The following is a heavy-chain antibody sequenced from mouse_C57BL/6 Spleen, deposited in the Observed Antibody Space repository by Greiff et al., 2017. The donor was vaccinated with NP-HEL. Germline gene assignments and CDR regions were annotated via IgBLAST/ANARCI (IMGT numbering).Heavy chain of an antibody. D-gene: IGHD3-2*02. CDR2: INPTSGET. Sequence: VQLQQSGPELVKPGASVKLSCKASGYTFTDYYMNWVKQSLGKGLEWIGDINPTSGETSYNKKFKAKATLTVDKSSSTAYMELRSLTSEDSAVYYCARGSGDGWFAYWGQGTLVTVSA. CDR1: GYTFTDYY. J-gene: IGHJ3*01. CDR3: ARGSGDGWFAY. V-gene: IGHV1-26*01.